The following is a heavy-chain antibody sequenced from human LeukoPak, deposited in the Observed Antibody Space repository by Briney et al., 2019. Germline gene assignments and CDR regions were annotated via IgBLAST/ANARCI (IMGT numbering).Heavy chain of an antibody. Sequence: GASVKVSCKASGYTFTSYDINWVRQATGQGFEWMGWMNPNSGNTGYAQKFQGRVTMTRNTSIGTAYMELSSLRSEDTAVYYCARGYSSGWYESYYYYYYYMDVWGKGTTVTVSS. CDR3: ARGYSSGWYESYYYYYYYMDV. CDR1: GYTFTSYD. J-gene: IGHJ6*03. D-gene: IGHD6-19*01. V-gene: IGHV1-8*01. CDR2: MNPNSGNT.